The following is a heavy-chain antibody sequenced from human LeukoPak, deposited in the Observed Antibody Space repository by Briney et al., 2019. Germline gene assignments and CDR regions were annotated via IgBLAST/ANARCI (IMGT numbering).Heavy chain of an antibody. CDR2: IDTSSRYI. CDR1: GFTFSSYS. V-gene: IGHV3-21*01. Sequence: PGGSLRLSCAASGFTFSSYSMNWVRQAPGKGLEWVSSIDTSSRYIYYGDSVKGRFTISRDNAKNSLYLQMNSLRAEDTAVYYCARDRGGYCSGGSCLLRGYFDYWGQGTLVTVSS. J-gene: IGHJ4*02. CDR3: ARDRGGYCSGGSCLLRGYFDY. D-gene: IGHD2-15*01.